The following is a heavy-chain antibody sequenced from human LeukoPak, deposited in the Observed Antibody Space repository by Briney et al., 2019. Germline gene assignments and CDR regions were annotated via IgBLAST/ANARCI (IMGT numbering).Heavy chain of an antibody. CDR2: IYYSGST. J-gene: IGHJ5*02. CDR1: GGSISSGDYY. D-gene: IGHD4-17*01. V-gene: IGHV4-30-4*08. CDR3: ATDYGDFPGWFDP. Sequence: SETLSLTCTVSGGSISSGDYYWSWIRQPPGKGLEWIGYIYYSGSTYCNPSLKSRVTISVDTSKNQFSLKLSSVTAADTAVYYCATDYGDFPGWFDPWGQGTLVTVSS.